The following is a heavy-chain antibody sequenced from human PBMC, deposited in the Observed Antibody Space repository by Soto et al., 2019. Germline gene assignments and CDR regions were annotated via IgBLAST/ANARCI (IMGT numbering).Heavy chain of an antibody. CDR1: GGSISSGGYY. CDR2: IYYSGST. J-gene: IGHJ4*02. V-gene: IGHV4-31*03. CDR3: AREGDSMVRGVISPDY. D-gene: IGHD3-10*01. Sequence: QVQLQESGPGLVKPSQTLSLTCTVSGGSISSGGYYWSWIRQHPGKGLEWIGYIYYSGSTYYNPSLKSRVTISVETSKNQFSLKLSSVTAADTAVYYCAREGDSMVRGVISPDYWGQGTLVTVSS.